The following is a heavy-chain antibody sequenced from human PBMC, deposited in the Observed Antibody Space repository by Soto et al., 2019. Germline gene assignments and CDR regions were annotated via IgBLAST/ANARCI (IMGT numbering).Heavy chain of an antibody. Sequence: QVQLVQSGAEVKKPGASVKVSCKASGYTFTSYYIHWVRQAPGQGLEWMGRINPSDGRTTYAQNFQGRVTLTRDTSTSTVYMELSSLRSEDTAFYYCARVGPSSGWTFDYWGQGTLVTVSS. CDR2: INPSDGRT. D-gene: IGHD6-19*01. V-gene: IGHV1-46*01. CDR3: ARVGPSSGWTFDY. CDR1: GYTFTSYY. J-gene: IGHJ4*02.